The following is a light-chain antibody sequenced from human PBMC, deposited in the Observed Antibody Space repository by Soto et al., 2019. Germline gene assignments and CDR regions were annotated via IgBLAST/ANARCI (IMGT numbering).Light chain of an antibody. CDR2: GAS. J-gene: IGKJ5*01. CDR3: QQYGSSPLIT. V-gene: IGKV3-20*01. CDR1: QSVSSSY. Sequence: EIELTQSPGTLSLSPGERATLSCRASQSVSSSYLAWYQHKPGQALRLLIYGASSRATGVPDRFSGSGSGTDFTLTIGRLEPEDFAVYYCQQYGSSPLITFGQGTRLEIK.